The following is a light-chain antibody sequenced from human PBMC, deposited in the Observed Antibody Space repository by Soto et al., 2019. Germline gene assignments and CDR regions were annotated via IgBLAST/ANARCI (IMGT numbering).Light chain of an antibody. J-gene: IGLJ2*01. Sequence: QSVLTQPASVSGSPGQSITISCTGTSHDIGGYDFVSWYQQYPGRAPQLIIYEVRNRPSGISFRFSGSKSGNTASLTISGLQAEDEADYYCSSYTSKSSLIFGGGTKLTVL. CDR2: EVR. CDR3: SSYTSKSSLI. V-gene: IGLV2-14*01. CDR1: SHDIGGYDF.